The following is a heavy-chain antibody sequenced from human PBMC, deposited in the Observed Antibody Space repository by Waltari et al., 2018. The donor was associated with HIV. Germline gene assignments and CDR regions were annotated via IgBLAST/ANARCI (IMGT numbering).Heavy chain of an antibody. Sequence: QVQLVQSGAEVKKPGASVKVSCKASGYTLTRYDINWVRQATGQGLEWMGWMNPNGGNTGYAQKFEGRVTKIRNTSIGTAYMYLSGLTSEDTAVYYCARGQCSSTSCYPYGDSDFDYWGQGTLVTVSS. J-gene: IGHJ4*02. CDR1: GYTLTRYD. CDR3: ARGQCSSTSCYPYGDSDFDY. D-gene: IGHD2-2*01. V-gene: IGHV1-8*01. CDR2: MNPNGGNT.